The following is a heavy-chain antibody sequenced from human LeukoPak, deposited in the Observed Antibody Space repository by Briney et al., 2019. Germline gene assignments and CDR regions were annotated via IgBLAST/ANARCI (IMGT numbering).Heavy chain of an antibody. CDR2: INHSGGT. CDR3: ARDKRKEYSSPDDAFDI. D-gene: IGHD6-6*01. CDR1: GGSFSGYY. V-gene: IGHV4-34*01. Sequence: SETLSLTCAVYGGSFSGYYWTWIRQPPGKGLEWIGEINHSGGTNYNPSLKSRVTISVDTSKNQFSLKLSSVTAADTAVYYCARDKRKEYSSPDDAFDIWGQGTMVTVSS. J-gene: IGHJ3*02.